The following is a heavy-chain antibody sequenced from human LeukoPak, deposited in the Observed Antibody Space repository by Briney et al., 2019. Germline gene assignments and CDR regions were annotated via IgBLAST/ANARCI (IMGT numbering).Heavy chain of an antibody. Sequence: GESLKISCKGSGYDFPAYWIAWVRQMPGKGLEWMGNINPADSRITYSPSFQGQVTISVDKSISTAYLQWSSLKASDSAMYYCARHYSYSWFGYWGQGSLVTVSS. J-gene: IGHJ4*02. CDR2: INPADSRI. V-gene: IGHV5-51*01. CDR3: ARHYSYSWFGY. D-gene: IGHD5-18*01. CDR1: GYDFPAYW.